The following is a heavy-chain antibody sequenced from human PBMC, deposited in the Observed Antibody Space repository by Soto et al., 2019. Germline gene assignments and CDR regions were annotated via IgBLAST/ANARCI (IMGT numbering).Heavy chain of an antibody. CDR3: ASGVSSTSLSRSREIYYFDY. CDR1: GYTLTELS. J-gene: IGHJ4*02. D-gene: IGHD2-2*01. Sequence: ASVKVSCKVSGYTLTELSMHWVRQAPGKGLEWMGGFDPEDGETIYAQKFQGRVTMTEDTSTSTAYMELSSLRSEDTAVYYCASGVSSTSLSRSREIYYFDYWGQGTLVTVSS. V-gene: IGHV1-24*01. CDR2: FDPEDGET.